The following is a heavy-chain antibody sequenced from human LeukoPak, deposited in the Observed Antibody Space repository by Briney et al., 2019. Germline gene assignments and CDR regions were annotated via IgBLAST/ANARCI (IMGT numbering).Heavy chain of an antibody. CDR2: ISYDGSNK. CDR3: ARPYGYSGYDYTY. CDR1: GFTFSSYA. Sequence: PGRSLRLSCAASGFTFSSYAMHWVRQAPGKGLEWVAVISYDGSNKYYADSVKGRFTISRDNSKNTLYLQMNSLRAEGTAVYYCARPYGYSGYDYTYWGQGTLVTVSS. V-gene: IGHV3-30-3*01. J-gene: IGHJ4*02. D-gene: IGHD5-12*01.